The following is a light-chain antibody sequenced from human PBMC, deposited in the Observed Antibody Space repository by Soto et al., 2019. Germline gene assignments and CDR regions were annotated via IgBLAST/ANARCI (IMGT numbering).Light chain of an antibody. CDR1: QSITRF. CDR3: QQLNSYPLT. J-gene: IGKJ5*01. Sequence: DIQMIQFPSPLSASVGDRVTITCRASQSITRFLNWYQQKPGKAPKRLIYVASSLQSGVPSRFSGSGSGTDFTLTISSLQPEDFATYYCQQLNSYPLTFGQGTRLENK. CDR2: VAS. V-gene: IGKV1-39*01.